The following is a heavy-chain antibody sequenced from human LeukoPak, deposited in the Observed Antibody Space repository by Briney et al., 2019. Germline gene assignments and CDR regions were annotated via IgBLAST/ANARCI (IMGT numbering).Heavy chain of an antibody. CDR3: ARELHPMGFDS. Sequence: ASVKVSCKASGYTFTGCYMHWVRQAPGQGLKWMGWINPNSGGTNYAQKFQGRVTMTRDTSISTAYMELSRLRSDDTAVYYCARELHPMGFDSWGQGTMVTVSS. J-gene: IGHJ3*02. CDR2: INPNSGGT. D-gene: IGHD3-10*01. V-gene: IGHV1-2*02. CDR1: GYTFTGCY.